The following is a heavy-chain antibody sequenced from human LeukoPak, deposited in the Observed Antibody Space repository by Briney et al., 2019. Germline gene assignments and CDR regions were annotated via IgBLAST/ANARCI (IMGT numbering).Heavy chain of an antibody. J-gene: IGHJ4*02. V-gene: IGHV3-NL1*01. CDR3: ASGIRYYDILTPVY. CDR2: IYSGGSS. Sequence: GGSLRLSCAASGFTFDDYAMHWVRQAPGKGLEWVSVIYSGGSSYYADSVKGRFTISRDNSKNTLYLQMNSLRAEDTAVYYCASGIRYYDILTPVYWGQGTLVTVSS. D-gene: IGHD3-9*01. CDR1: GFTFDDYA.